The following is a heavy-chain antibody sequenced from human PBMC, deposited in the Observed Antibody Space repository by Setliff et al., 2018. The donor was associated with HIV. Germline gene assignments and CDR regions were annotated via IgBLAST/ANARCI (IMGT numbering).Heavy chain of an antibody. D-gene: IGHD3-22*01. CDR1: GVSVSGTAYY. CDR2: IYYTGNT. J-gene: IGHJ4*02. Sequence: PSETLSLTCTVSGVSVSGTAYYWAWIRQPPGRGLEWIGNIYYTGNTNYNSSLKSRISMSMVASKKQIFLKLSTVSAADTAVYYCARQQGDSRGFYPHFDYWGQGRLVTVSS. CDR3: ARQQGDSRGFYPHFDY. V-gene: IGHV4-39*01.